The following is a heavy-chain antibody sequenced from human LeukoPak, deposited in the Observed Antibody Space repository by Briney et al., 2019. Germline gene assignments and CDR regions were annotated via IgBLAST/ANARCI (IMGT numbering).Heavy chain of an antibody. CDR1: GFTFSDYY. CDR3: ARDSGFGELGAFDI. CDR2: ISSSSSYT. D-gene: IGHD3-10*01. J-gene: IGHJ3*02. V-gene: IGHV3-11*05. Sequence: GGSLRLSCAASGFTFSDYYMSWIRQAPGKGLKWVSYISSSSSYTNYADSVKGRFTISRDNAKNSLYLQMNSLRAEDTAVYYCARDSGFGELGAFDIWGQGTMVTVSS.